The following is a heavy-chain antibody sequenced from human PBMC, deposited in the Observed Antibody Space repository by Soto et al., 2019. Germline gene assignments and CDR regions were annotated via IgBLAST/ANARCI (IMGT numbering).Heavy chain of an antibody. V-gene: IGHV4-59*08. CDR1: GGSFSSYY. J-gene: IGHJ6*03. CDR3: AGRDCSGTNCYYLDYYYMDV. Sequence: QVQLQESGPGQVRPSETLSLTCTVSGGSFSSYYWTWIRQSPGKGLEWIGYIYYSGSTDYKPSLRGRLAISIDTSKNQFSLRLNSMTAADTAVYYCAGRDCSGTNCYYLDYYYMDVWGKGTTVTVSS. D-gene: IGHD2-2*01. CDR2: IYYSGST.